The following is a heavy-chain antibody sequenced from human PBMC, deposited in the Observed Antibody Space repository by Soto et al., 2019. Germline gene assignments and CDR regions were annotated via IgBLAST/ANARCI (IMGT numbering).Heavy chain of an antibody. J-gene: IGHJ3*02. CDR2: ISFDGSEK. V-gene: IGHV3-30*03. CDR3: ARDRRLYYSDAFDI. D-gene: IGHD1-26*01. Sequence: QVQLVESGGGVVQPGRSLRLSCAASGFTFSIYGMHWVRDAPGKGLEWVAMISFDGSEKYYTDSVKGRFHISRDSSKNTMYLQMDSLRVEDTAVYYCARDRRLYYSDAFDIWGRGTTVTVSS. CDR1: GFTFSIYG.